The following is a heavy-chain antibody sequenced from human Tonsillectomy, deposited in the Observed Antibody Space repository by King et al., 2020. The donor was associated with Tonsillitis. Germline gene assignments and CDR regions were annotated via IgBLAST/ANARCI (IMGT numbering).Heavy chain of an antibody. CDR2: IFLNDEK. V-gene: IGHV2-26*01. D-gene: IGHD5-18*01. Sequence: TLKESGPVLVKPTETLTLTCTVSGFSLSNARMGVSWIRQPPGKALEWLAHIFLNDEKSYSTSLKSRLTISKDTSKSQVVLTMTNMDPVDTATYYCARIRVDTAMVLYDYWGQGTLVTVSS. CDR1: GFSLSNARMG. CDR3: ARIRVDTAMVLYDY. J-gene: IGHJ4*02.